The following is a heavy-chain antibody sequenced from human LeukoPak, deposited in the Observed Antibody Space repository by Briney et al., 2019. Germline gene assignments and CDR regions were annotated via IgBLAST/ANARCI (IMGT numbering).Heavy chain of an antibody. J-gene: IGHJ4*02. V-gene: IGHV3-74*01. CDR1: GFTFSSYW. CDR2: INTDGSNT. Sequence: GGSLRPSCAASGFTFSSYWMHWVRQVPGKGLVWVSQINTDGSNTNYADSVKGRFTISRDNAKNTLYLQMNSLRAEDTAVYFCAKSRSGSANWALQIFDNWGQGTLVTVSS. CDR3: AKSRSGSANWALQIFDN. D-gene: IGHD1-1*01.